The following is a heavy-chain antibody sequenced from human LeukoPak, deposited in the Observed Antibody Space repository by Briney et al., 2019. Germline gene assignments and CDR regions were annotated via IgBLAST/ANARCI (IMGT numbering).Heavy chain of an antibody. CDR3: AREVVSSPSYFDS. D-gene: IGHD2-15*01. V-gene: IGHV3-30-3*01. J-gene: IGHJ4*02. CDR2: IPYDGSNK. CDR1: GFTFSSYT. Sequence: GGSLRLSCAASGFTFSSYTMHWVRQAPGKGLEWVAVIPYDGSNKYYADSVKGRFTISRDNSKNTLYLQMNSLRAEDTAAYYCAREVVSSPSYFDSWGQGTLVTVSS.